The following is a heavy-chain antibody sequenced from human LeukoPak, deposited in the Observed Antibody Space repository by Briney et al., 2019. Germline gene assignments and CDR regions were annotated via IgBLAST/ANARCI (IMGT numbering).Heavy chain of an antibody. D-gene: IGHD4-17*01. CDR1: GGSISSYY. CDR3: ARDLPTVTTNWFDP. V-gene: IGHV4-4*07. J-gene: IGHJ5*02. Sequence: PSDTLSLTCTVSGGSISSYYRSWMRQPAGKGLEWIGRIYTSGSTNYNPSLKSRVTMSVDTSKNQFSLKLSSVTAADTAVYYCARDLPTVTTNWFDPWGQGTLVTVSS. CDR2: IYTSGST.